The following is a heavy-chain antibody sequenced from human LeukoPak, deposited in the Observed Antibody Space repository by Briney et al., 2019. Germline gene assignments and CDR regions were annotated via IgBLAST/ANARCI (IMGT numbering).Heavy chain of an antibody. J-gene: IGHJ4*02. V-gene: IGHV1-3*01. Sequence: ASVKVSCKASGYTFTSYAMHWVRQAPGQRLEWMGWINAGNGNTKYSQKFQGRVTITRDTSASTAYMELSSLRSKDTAVNYCARVRYCSGGSCPLPDYWGQGTLVTVSS. CDR3: ARVRYCSGGSCPLPDY. D-gene: IGHD2-15*01. CDR1: GYTFTSYA. CDR2: INAGNGNT.